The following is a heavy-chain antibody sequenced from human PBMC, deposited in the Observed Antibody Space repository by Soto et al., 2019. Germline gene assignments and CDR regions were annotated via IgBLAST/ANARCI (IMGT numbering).Heavy chain of an antibody. D-gene: IGHD3-16*01. V-gene: IGHV3-23*01. CDR1: GFTFSSYA. CDR3: AKQSYVDTEYNWFDP. CDR2: ISGSGGST. J-gene: IGHJ5*02. Sequence: PGGSLRLSCAASGFTFSSYAMSWVRQAPGKGLEWVSAISGSGGSTYYADSVKGRFTISRDNSKNTLYLQMNSLRAEDTAVYYCAKQSYVDTEYNWFDPWGQGTLVTVSS.